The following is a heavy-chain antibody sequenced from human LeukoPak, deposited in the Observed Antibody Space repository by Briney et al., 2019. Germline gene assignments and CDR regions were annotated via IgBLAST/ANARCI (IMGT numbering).Heavy chain of an antibody. J-gene: IGHJ4*02. CDR2: ISWNSGSI. Sequence: GRSLRLSCAASGFTFDDYAMHWVRQAPGKGLEWVSGISWNSGSIGYADSVKGRFTISRDNAKNSLYLQMNSLRAEDTALYYCAKDSGPGGSSWYYFDYWGQGTLVTVSS. CDR3: AKDSGPGGSSWYYFDY. CDR1: GFTFDDYA. V-gene: IGHV3-9*01. D-gene: IGHD6-13*01.